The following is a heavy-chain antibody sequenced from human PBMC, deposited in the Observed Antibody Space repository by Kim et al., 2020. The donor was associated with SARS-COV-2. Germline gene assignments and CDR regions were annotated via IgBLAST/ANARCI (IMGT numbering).Heavy chain of an antibody. CDR3: STNLV. Sequence: SKTDGGTTHYAAPVKGRFTLSRDDSKEVVYLQMNSLKTEDTAVYYCSTNLVGGQGTLVTVSS. J-gene: IGHJ4*02. D-gene: IGHD6-6*01. CDR2: SKTDGGTT. V-gene: IGHV3-15*01.